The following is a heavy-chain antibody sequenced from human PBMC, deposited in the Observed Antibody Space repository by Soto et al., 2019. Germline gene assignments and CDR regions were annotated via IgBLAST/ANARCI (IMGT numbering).Heavy chain of an antibody. Sequence: EVQLMESGGGLVQPGGSLRLSCSASGFTFSNSDMHWVRQATGKGLEWVSTIGAAGDPYYADSVRGRFTISRDKAKNSLFLQMNSLRVGDTAVYYCARQHVFYFGMDVWGQGTTVTVSS. V-gene: IGHV3-13*05. J-gene: IGHJ6*02. CDR3: ARQHVFYFGMDV. CDR1: GFTFSNSD. CDR2: IGAAGDP.